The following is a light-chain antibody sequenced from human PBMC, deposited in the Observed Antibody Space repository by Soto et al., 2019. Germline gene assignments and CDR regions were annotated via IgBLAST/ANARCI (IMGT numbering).Light chain of an antibody. CDR3: ETWDSNIVV. Sequence: QSVLTQSSSASASLGSSVKLTCTLSSGHSSYIIAWHQQQPGKAPRYLMKLEGSGSYNKGSGVPDRFSGSSSGADRYLTISNLQSEDEADYYCETWDSNIVVFGGGTQLTVL. V-gene: IGLV4-60*03. CDR2: LEGSGSY. CDR1: SGHSSYI. J-gene: IGLJ2*01.